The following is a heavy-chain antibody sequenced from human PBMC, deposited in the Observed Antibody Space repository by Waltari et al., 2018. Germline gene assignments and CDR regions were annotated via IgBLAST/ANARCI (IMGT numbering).Heavy chain of an antibody. CDR2: LIPIRGIA. J-gene: IGHJ4*02. V-gene: IGHV1-69*04. D-gene: IGHD6-19*01. CDR1: GGTFSSYS. Sequence: QVQLVQSGAEVKKHGSSLKVSCKAAGGTFSSYSISWVRQAPGQGLEWMGGLIPIRGIANYAQKFQGRVTITADESTSTAYMELSRLRSEATAVYYCARESLRGLVHFDYWGQGTLVTVSS. CDR3: ARESLRGLVHFDY.